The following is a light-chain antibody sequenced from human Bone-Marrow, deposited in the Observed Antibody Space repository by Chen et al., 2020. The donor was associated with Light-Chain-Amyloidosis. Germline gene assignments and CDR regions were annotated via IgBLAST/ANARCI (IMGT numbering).Light chain of an antibody. CDR2: EVT. CDR1: SSDVGGDNH. V-gene: IGLV2-14*01. CDR3: SSYTITNTLV. Sequence: QSALTQPASVSGSPGQSITISCTGTSSDVGGDNHVSWYQQQPDKAPKLMIYEVTNRPSWVPDHFSGSKSDNTASLTISGLQTEDEADYFRSSYTITNTLVFGSGTRVTVL. J-gene: IGLJ1*01.